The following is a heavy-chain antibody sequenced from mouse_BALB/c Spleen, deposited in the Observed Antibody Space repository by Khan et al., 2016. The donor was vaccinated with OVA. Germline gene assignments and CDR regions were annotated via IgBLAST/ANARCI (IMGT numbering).Heavy chain of an antibody. Sequence: QIQLVQSGPELKKPGETVKISCKASGYTFTNYGMNWMKQAPGKGLKWMGWINTYTGEPTYADDFKGRFAFSLETSASTAYLQINNLKNEETATYFCARPPYFSYVMAYWGQGTSVTVSS. CDR2: INTYTGEP. V-gene: IGHV9-3-1*01. CDR1: GYTFTNYG. CDR3: ARPPYFSYVMAY. J-gene: IGHJ4*01. D-gene: IGHD2-10*01.